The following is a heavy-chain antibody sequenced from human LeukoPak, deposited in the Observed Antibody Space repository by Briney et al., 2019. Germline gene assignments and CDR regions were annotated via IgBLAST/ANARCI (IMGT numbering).Heavy chain of an antibody. Sequence: GGSLRLSCAASGLTVSDNYMSWVRQAPGKGLEWVSSISSSSSYIYYADSVKGRFTISRDNAKNSLYLQMNSLRAEDTAVYYCARDESIAVAGRGIDYWGQGTLVTVSS. J-gene: IGHJ4*02. CDR3: ARDESIAVAGRGIDY. CDR2: ISSSSSYI. CDR1: GLTVSDNY. D-gene: IGHD6-19*01. V-gene: IGHV3-21*01.